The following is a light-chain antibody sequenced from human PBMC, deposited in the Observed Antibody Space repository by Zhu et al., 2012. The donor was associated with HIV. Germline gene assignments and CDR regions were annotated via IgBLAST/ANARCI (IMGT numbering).Light chain of an antibody. J-gene: IGKJ5*01. CDR3: QQRSNWLIA. CDR1: QSVSSY. CDR2: DAS. V-gene: IGKV3-11*01. Sequence: PGERATLSCRASQSVSSYLAWYQQKPGQAPRLLMYDASNRATGIPARFSGSGSGTDFTLTISSLEPEDFAVYYCQQRSNWLIAFGQGTRLEIK.